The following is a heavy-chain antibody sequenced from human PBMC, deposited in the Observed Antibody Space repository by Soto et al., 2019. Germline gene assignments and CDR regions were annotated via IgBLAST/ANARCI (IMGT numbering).Heavy chain of an antibody. CDR2: IYHSGST. CDR3: ARSPPDYVFWSGYWFDP. V-gene: IGHV4-4*02. CDR1: GGSISSSNW. J-gene: IGHJ5*02. Sequence: SETLSLTCAVSGGSISSSNWWSWVRQPPGKGLEWIGEIYHSGSTNYNPSLKSRVTISVDKSKNQFSLKLSSVTAADTAVYYCARSPPDYVFWSGYWFDPWGQGTLVTVSS. D-gene: IGHD3-3*01.